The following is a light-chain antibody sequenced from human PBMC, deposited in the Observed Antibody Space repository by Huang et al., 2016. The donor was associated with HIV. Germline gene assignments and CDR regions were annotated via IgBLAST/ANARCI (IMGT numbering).Light chain of an antibody. CDR2: AAS. Sequence: DIQMTQSPSSLSASVGDRVTITCRANQSISTYLNWYQQKPGTAPKLLIYAASSLQSGVPARFSGSGSGTDFTLTISSLQPEDFATYYCQQSYSTHWTFGQGTKVEIK. CDR1: QSISTY. CDR3: QQSYSTHWT. V-gene: IGKV1-39*01. J-gene: IGKJ1*01.